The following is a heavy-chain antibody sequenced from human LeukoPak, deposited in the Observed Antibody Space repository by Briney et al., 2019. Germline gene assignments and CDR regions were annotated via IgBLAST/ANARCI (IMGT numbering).Heavy chain of an antibody. V-gene: IGHV4-59*08. J-gene: IGHJ4*02. CDR2: IYYSGST. CDR3: ARRPPGVLSDLYFDY. D-gene: IGHD3-10*01. CDR1: GGSISSYY. Sequence: PSETLSLTCTVSGGSISSYYWSWIRQPPGKGLEWIGYIYYSGSTNYNPSLKSRVTISVDTSKNQFSLKLSSVTAADTAVYYCARRPPGVLSDLYFDYWGQGTLVTASS.